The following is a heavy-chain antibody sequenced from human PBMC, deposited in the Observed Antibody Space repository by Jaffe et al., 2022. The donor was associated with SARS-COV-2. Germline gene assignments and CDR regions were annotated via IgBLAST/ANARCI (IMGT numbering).Heavy chain of an antibody. V-gene: IGHV5-51*01. CDR1: GYSFTSYW. CDR3: ASPNQNCTNGVCHDDAFDI. J-gene: IGHJ3*02. D-gene: IGHD2-8*01. CDR2: IYPGDSDT. Sequence: EVQLVQSGAEVKKPGESLKISCKGSGYSFTSYWIGWVRQMPGKGLEWMGIIYPGDSDTRYSPSFQGQVTISADKSISTAYLQWSSLKASDTAMYYCASPNQNCTNGVCHDDAFDIWGQGTMVTVSS.